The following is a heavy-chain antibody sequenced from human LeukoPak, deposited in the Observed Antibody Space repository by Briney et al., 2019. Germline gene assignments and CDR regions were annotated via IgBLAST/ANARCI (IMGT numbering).Heavy chain of an antibody. Sequence: GRSLRLSCAASGFTFSSYGMHWVRQAPGKGLEWVAVISYDGSNKYYADSVEGRFTISRDNSKNTLYLQMNSLRAEDTAVYYCVRGGGSFDSWGQGTLVTVSS. CDR2: ISYDGSNK. CDR1: GFTFSSYG. D-gene: IGHD1-26*01. J-gene: IGHJ4*02. CDR3: VRGGGSFDS. V-gene: IGHV3-30*03.